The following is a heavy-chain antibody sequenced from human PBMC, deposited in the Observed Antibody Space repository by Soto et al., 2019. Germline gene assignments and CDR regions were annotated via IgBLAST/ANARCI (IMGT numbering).Heavy chain of an antibody. CDR3: AGQPTAGSYYDLGSYYYYYAMDV. CDR1: GGSIRSGGYY. Sequence: SESISLTCTVAGGSIRSGGYYWSWIRQHPGTGLEWIGYIYYSGSTYYNPSLKSRVTISVDTSKNQFSLKLSSVTAADTAVYYCAGQPTAGSYYDLGSYYYYYAMDVWGQGTTVT. CDR2: IYYSGST. J-gene: IGHJ6*02. D-gene: IGHD3-10*01. V-gene: IGHV4-31*03.